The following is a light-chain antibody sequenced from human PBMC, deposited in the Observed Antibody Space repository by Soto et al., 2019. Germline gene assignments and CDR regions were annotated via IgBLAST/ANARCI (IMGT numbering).Light chain of an antibody. CDR1: SSNIENNY. CDR2: DNT. Sequence: QSVLTQPPSVSAAPGQKVTISCSGSSSNIENNYVSWYQHLPGAAPKLLIYDNTERPSGIPDRFSGSKSGTSATLGITGLQTGHEGNYYCGKWDGSLSAGVFGGGTKLTVL. V-gene: IGLV1-51*01. CDR3: GKWDGSLSAGV. J-gene: IGLJ2*01.